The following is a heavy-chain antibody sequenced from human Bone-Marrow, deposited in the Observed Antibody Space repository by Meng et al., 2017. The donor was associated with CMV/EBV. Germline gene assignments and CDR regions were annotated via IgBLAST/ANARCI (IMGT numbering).Heavy chain of an antibody. Sequence: GGSLRLSCVASGFSFEDYAMHWVRQAPGKGLEWVSGISWNTGSSGSIAYADSVRGRFTISRDDAKNSLYLQMNSLRTEDTALYYCAKAIEYCSSTSCYALLDYWGQGTLVTVSS. CDR3: AKAIEYCSSTSCYALLDY. CDR1: GFSFEDYA. D-gene: IGHD2-2*01. V-gene: IGHV3-9*01. J-gene: IGHJ4*02. CDR2: ISWNTGSSGSI.